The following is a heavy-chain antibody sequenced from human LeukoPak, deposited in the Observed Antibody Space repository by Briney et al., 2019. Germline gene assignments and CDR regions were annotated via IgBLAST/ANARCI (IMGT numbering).Heavy chain of an antibody. Sequence: GGSLRLSCAASGFTFSDYYMSWIRQAPGKGLEWVSYISSSGSTIYYADSVKGRFTISRDNAKNSLYLQMNSLRAEDTAVYYCASNPHYYDILTGYYPGNWFDPWGQGTLVTVSS. CDR3: ASNPHYYDILTGYYPGNWFDP. V-gene: IGHV3-11*04. D-gene: IGHD3-9*01. CDR2: ISSSGSTI. CDR1: GFTFSDYY. J-gene: IGHJ5*02.